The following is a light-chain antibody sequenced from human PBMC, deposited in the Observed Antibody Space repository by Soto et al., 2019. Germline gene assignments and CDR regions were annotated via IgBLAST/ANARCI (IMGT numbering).Light chain of an antibody. Sequence: EIVLTQSPGTLSLSPGERATLSCRASQSVSSNYLAWYQQKPGQAPRLLIYGASSRATGTPDRLSGSGSGTDFTLTISRLEPEDFALYYCKQYGSSPTFGQGTKLEIK. V-gene: IGKV3-20*01. CDR1: QSVSSNY. CDR2: GAS. CDR3: KQYGSSPT. J-gene: IGKJ2*01.